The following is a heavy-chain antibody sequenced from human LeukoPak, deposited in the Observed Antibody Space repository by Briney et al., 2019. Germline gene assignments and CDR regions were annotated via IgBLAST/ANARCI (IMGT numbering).Heavy chain of an antibody. Sequence: PGGSLRLSCAVSGFIFSTYEMNWARQAPGKGLEWISYINSDGNSIYYADSVKGRFITSRDNAKSSLFLQMNSLRVEDTAVYYCARETANCGGDCIDYWGQGTLVTVSS. V-gene: IGHV3-48*03. CDR1: GFIFSTYE. CDR3: ARETANCGGDCIDY. D-gene: IGHD2-21*02. CDR2: INSDGNSI. J-gene: IGHJ4*02.